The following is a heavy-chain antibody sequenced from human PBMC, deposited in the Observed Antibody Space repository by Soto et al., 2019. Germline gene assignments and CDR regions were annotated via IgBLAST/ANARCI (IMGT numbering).Heavy chain of an antibody. J-gene: IGHJ6*02. Sequence: QVQLVESGGGVVQPGRSLRLSCAASGFTFSSYGMHWVRQAPGKGLEWVAVIWYDGSNKYYADSVKGRFTISRDNSKNTLYLQMNSLRAEDTAVYYCARDMVRGVSRSGLDVWGQGTTVTVSS. CDR1: GFTFSSYG. CDR2: IWYDGSNK. D-gene: IGHD3-10*01. CDR3: ARDMVRGVSRSGLDV. V-gene: IGHV3-33*01.